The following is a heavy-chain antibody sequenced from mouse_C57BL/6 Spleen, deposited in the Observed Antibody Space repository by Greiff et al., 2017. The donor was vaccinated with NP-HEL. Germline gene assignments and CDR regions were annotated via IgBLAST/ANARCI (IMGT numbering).Heavy chain of an antibody. CDR1: GYTFTDYY. J-gene: IGHJ3*01. CDR2: INPYNGGT. Sequence: DVQLQESGPVLVKPGASVKMSCKASGYTFTDYYMNWVKQSHGKSLEWIGVINPYNGGTSYNQKFKGKATLTVDKSSSTAYMELNSLTSEDSAVYYCARDDYEGFAYWGQGTLVTVSA. V-gene: IGHV1-19*01. CDR3: ARDDYEGFAY. D-gene: IGHD2-4*01.